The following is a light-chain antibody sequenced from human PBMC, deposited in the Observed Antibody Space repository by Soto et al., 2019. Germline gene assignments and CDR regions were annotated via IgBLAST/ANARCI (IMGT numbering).Light chain of an antibody. CDR1: QSISSY. CDR2: AAS. J-gene: IGKJ5*01. CDR3: QQLNTYPIT. Sequence: DIQMTQSPSSLSASVGDRFTITCLASQSISSYLNWYQQKPGKAPKLLIYAASSLQSGVPSRFSGSGSGTDFTLTISSLQSEDFATYYCQQLNTYPITFGQGTRLEI. V-gene: IGKV1-39*01.